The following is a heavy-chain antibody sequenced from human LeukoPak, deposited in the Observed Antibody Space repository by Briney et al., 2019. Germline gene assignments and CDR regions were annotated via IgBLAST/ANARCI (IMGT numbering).Heavy chain of an antibody. D-gene: IGHD5-18*01. J-gene: IGHJ4*02. CDR3: AISIVTEFVS. V-gene: IGHV4-4*07. CDR2: IYTGERT. Sequence: PSETLSLTCTVSGGSSSSYYWNWVRQPAGKGLEWIGRIYTGERTDYNPSLKSRVTVSVDTSKSQFSLSLRSLTAADTAVYFCAISIVTEFVSWGQGILVTVSS. CDR1: GGSSSSYY.